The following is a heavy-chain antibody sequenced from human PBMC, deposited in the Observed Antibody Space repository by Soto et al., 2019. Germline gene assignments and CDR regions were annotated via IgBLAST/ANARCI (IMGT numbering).Heavy chain of an antibody. Sequence: WASVKVSCKASGYTFTGYYMHWVRQAPGQGLEWMGWINPNSGGTNYAQKFQGWVTMTRDTSISTAYMELSRLRSDDTAVYYCARESRITIFGVVTYNWFDPWGQGTLVTVSS. CDR1: GYTFTGYY. D-gene: IGHD3-3*01. J-gene: IGHJ5*02. CDR2: INPNSGGT. CDR3: ARESRITIFGVVTYNWFDP. V-gene: IGHV1-2*04.